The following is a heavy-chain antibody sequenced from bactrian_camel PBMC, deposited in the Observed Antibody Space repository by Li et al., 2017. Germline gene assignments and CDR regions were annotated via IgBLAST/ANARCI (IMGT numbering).Heavy chain of an antibody. D-gene: IGHD2*01. CDR2: AFHGGLT. Sequence: DVQLVESGGGLVQPGESLRLSCETSGFDFSGYSMTWGRQAPGKELEWVSTAFHGGLTTYATFAEGRFTISKDNAKNTLFLQMNSLTPEDTAMYYCTADAGKYYLAAKAPDMDYRGQGTQVTVS. CDR1: GFDFSGYS. J-gene: IGHJ4*01. V-gene: IGHV3S42*01.